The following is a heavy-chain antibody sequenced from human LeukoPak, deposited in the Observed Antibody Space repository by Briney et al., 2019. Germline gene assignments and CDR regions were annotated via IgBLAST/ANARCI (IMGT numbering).Heavy chain of an antibody. D-gene: IGHD4-11*01. CDR1: GYTFTSYY. V-gene: IGHV1-46*01. Sequence: ASVKVSCKASGYTFTSYYMHWVRQAPGQGLEWMAIINPSDGSTSYAQKFQGRVTMTRDTSTSTVHMELSSLRSEDTAVYYCARDREVTTVTKGLFGYWGQGTLVTVSS. J-gene: IGHJ4*02. CDR2: INPSDGST. CDR3: ARDREVTTVTKGLFGY.